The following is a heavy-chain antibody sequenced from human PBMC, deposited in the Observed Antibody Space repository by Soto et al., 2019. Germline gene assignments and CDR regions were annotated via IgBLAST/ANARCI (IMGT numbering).Heavy chain of an antibody. Sequence: ASETLSLTCAVSGDSITNNNWWHWVRQPPGKGLEWIGEIHHSGTTNYNPSLKGRVAISMDTSKNQFSLKVNSVTAADTAVYFCASKTGAGTEYGGQGVLVTVSS. J-gene: IGHJ4*02. CDR1: GDSITNNNW. D-gene: IGHD7-27*01. V-gene: IGHV4-4*02. CDR2: IHHSGTT. CDR3: ASKTGAGTEY.